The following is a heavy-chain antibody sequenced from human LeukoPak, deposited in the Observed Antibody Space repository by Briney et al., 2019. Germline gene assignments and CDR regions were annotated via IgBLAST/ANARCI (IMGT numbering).Heavy chain of an antibody. V-gene: IGHV1-8*01. CDR3: ATDTHYYDSSGYYGSVS. Sequence: ASVKVSCKASGYTFTSYDINWVRQATGQGLEWMGWMNPNSGNTGYAQKFQGRVTMTRNTSISTAYMELSSLRSEDTAVYYCATDTHYYDSSGYYGSVSWGQGTLDTVSS. J-gene: IGHJ4*02. CDR2: MNPNSGNT. D-gene: IGHD3-22*01. CDR1: GYTFTSYD.